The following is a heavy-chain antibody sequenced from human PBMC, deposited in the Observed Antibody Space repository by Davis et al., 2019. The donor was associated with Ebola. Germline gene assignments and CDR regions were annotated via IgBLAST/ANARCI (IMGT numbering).Heavy chain of an antibody. CDR3: ARFVVVPAAREDYMDV. Sequence: GGSLRLSCAASGFTFSDYYMSWIRQAPGKGLEWVSSISSSSSYIYYADSVKGRFTISRDNAKNSLYLQMNSLRAEDTAVYYCARFVVVPAAREDYMDVWGKRTTVTVSS. J-gene: IGHJ6*03. CDR2: ISSSSSYI. D-gene: IGHD2-2*01. CDR1: GFTFSDYY. V-gene: IGHV3-11*06.